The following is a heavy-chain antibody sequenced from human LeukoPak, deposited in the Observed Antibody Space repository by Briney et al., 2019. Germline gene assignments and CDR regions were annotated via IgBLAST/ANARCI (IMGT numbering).Heavy chain of an antibody. CDR1: GFSTYG. J-gene: IGHJ4*02. CDR3: VRDIGMAAAGPKY. CDR2: VSYDGSKK. V-gene: IGHV3-33*01. Sequence: GGSPRLSCAASGFSTYGIHWVRQTPGKRLEWVAAVSYDGSKKYYANSLKGRFTISRDNSKDTVYLQMTGLRVEDTAVYYCVRDIGMAAAGPKYWGQGPLLPVSS. D-gene: IGHD6-13*01.